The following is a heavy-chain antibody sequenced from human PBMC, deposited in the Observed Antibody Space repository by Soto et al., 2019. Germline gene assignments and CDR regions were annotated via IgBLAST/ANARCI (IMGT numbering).Heavy chain of an antibody. CDR2: IYYTGST. D-gene: IGHD3-10*01. J-gene: IGHJ4*02. Sequence: SETLSLTCTVSGVSISSSNYHWGWIRQPPGKGLEWIGSIYYTGSTHYNPSLKSRVTVSADTSKNQFSLRLSSVIAADTAVYYCERNEFHHHSSGTYLDHWGQGTLVTVSS. CDR3: ERNEFHHHSSGTYLDH. V-gene: IGHV4-39*01. CDR1: GVSISSSNYH.